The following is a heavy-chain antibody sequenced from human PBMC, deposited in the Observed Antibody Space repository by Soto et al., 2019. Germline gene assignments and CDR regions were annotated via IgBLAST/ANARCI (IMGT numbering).Heavy chain of an antibody. V-gene: IGHV1-69*06. CDR3: AGGIAAAGSFDY. J-gene: IGHJ4*02. CDR2: IIPIFGTA. D-gene: IGHD6-13*01. CDR1: GGTFSSYA. Sequence: GASVKVSCKDSGGTFSSYAISAVRQAPGQGLEWMGGIIPIFGTANYAQKFQGRVTITADKSTSTAYMELSSLRSEDTAVYYCAGGIAAAGSFDYWGQGTLVTVTP.